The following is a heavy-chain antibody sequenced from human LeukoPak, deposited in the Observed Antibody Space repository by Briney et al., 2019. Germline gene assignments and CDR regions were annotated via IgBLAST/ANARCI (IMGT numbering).Heavy chain of an antibody. CDR3: ARGAGAPYYYFYGLDV. V-gene: IGHV3-7*01. CDR1: GFTFSSYW. CDR2: IKQDESEK. J-gene: IGHJ6*02. Sequence: GSLRLSCAGSGFTFSSYWMNWVRQAPGEGLEWVANIKQDESEKFYVDSVKGRFTISRDNAKNSLYLQMNSLRAEDTAVYYCARGAGAPYYYFYGLDVWGQGTTVTVSS.